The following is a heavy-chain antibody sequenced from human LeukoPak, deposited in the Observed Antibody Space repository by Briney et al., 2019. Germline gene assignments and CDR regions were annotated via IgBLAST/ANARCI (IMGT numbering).Heavy chain of an antibody. J-gene: IGHJ4*02. CDR1: GFTFSSYA. CDR2: ISYDGSNK. D-gene: IGHD6-19*01. Sequence: PGGSLRLSCAASGFTFSSYAMHWVRQAPGKGLEWVAVISYDGSNKYYADSVKGRFTISRDNSKNTLYLQMNSLRAEDTALYYCARDLHSSGWHVGSAGYWGQGTLVTVSS. CDR3: ARDLHSSGWHVGSAGY. V-gene: IGHV3-30*04.